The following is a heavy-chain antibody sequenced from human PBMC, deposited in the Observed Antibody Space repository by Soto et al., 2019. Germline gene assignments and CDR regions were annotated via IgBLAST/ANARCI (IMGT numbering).Heavy chain of an antibody. V-gene: IGHV3-23*01. Sequence: EVQLLESGGGLVQPGGSLRLSCAASGFTFSNFAMNWVRQAPGKGLEWVSSISGSGGNTYYPDSVQGRCTISRDNSKNTLYLQMNSLRAEDTAVYYCASRMAYCSSTTCYHYWGQGTLVTVSS. D-gene: IGHD2-2*01. CDR2: ISGSGGNT. CDR3: ASRMAYCSSTTCYHY. CDR1: GFTFSNFA. J-gene: IGHJ4*02.